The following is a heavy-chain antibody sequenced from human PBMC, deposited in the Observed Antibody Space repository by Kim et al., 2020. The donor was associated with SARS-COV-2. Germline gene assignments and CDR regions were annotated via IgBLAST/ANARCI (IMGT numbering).Heavy chain of an antibody. V-gene: IGHV3-30*18. D-gene: IGHD3-22*01. CDR3: AKEHSYDSSAYISNYYGNYRMDV. Sequence: GGSLRLSCAASGFTFRSYGMHWVRQAPGKGLEWVALISHDGSNKYYADSVKGRFTISRDNSKKTLYLQMNSLRTEDTAVYYCAKEHSYDSSAYISNYYGNYRMDVWGPGTTVTVSS. CDR1: GFTFRSYG. J-gene: IGHJ6*02. CDR2: ISHDGSNK.